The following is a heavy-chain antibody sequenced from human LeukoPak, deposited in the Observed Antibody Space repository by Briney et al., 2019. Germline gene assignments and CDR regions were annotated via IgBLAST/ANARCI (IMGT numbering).Heavy chain of an antibody. Sequence: GESLRLSCATSGFTVSSKFMNWVRQAPGSGLEWVSVINDDGKTFYADSVKDRFTISRDNSKNTLYLQMNSLRAEDTAIYYCATCGGDCDPRETAWIDFLRWGHGTLVTVSS. D-gene: IGHD2-21*02. V-gene: IGHV3-66*01. CDR1: GFTVSSKF. CDR2: INDDGKT. J-gene: IGHJ1*01. CDR3: ATCGGDCDPRETAWIDFLR.